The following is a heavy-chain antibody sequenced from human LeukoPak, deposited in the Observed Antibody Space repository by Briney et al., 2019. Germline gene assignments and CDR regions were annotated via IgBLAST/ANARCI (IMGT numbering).Heavy chain of an antibody. D-gene: IGHD6-13*01. V-gene: IGHV3-53*01. CDR1: GFTVSSNY. J-gene: IGHJ4*02. CDR3: SSSWYSAGSDY. CDR2: IYSGGST. Sequence: GESLRLSCAASGFTVSSNYMSWVRQAPGKGLEWVSVIYSGGSTYYADSVKGRFTISRDNSKNTLYLQMNSLRAEDTAVYYCSSSWYSAGSDYWGQGTLVTVSS.